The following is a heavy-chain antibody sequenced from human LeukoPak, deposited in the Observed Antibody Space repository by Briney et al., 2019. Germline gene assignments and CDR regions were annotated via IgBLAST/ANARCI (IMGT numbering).Heavy chain of an antibody. CDR1: GGSISSYY. CDR3: ASARSGAVAATVLDY. V-gene: IGHV4-59*06. D-gene: IGHD6-19*01. CDR2: SYYSGST. J-gene: IGHJ4*02. Sequence: SETLSLTCTVSGGSISSYYWSWIRQPPGKGLEWIGYSYYSGSTDYNPSLKRRVTISVDTSKNQFSLRLSSVTAADTAVYYCASARSGAVAATVLDYWGQGTLVTVSS.